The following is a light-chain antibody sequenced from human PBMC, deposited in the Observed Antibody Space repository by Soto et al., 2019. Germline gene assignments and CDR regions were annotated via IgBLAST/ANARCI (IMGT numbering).Light chain of an antibody. CDR3: GTWATSLGGGL. CDR1: SSNIGKNF. J-gene: IGLJ2*01. CDR2: DNK. Sequence: QSVLTQPPSVSAAPGQTVTISCSGGSSNIGKNFVSWYQQLPGTAPKLLIYDNKKRPSWITDRCSDSRSATSATLAITGRHTGYGAVYYCGTWATSLGGGLFGGGTKLTVL. V-gene: IGLV1-51*01.